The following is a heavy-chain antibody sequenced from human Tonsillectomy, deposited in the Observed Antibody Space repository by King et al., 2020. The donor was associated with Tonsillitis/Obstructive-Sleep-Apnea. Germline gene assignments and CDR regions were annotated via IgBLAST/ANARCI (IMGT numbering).Heavy chain of an antibody. CDR2: ISWKSGSI. CDR1: GFTFDNYA. J-gene: IGHJ4*02. V-gene: IGHV3-9*01. D-gene: IGHD4-23*01. CDR3: ANVFDYGGNAAGCDY. Sequence: VQLVESGGGLVQPGKSLRLSCAASGFTFDNYAMHWVRQAPGKGLEWVSGISWKSGSIGYADSVKGRFTISRDNAKNSLYLQMNSLRAEDTALYYCANVFDYGGNAAGCDYWGQGTLVTVSS.